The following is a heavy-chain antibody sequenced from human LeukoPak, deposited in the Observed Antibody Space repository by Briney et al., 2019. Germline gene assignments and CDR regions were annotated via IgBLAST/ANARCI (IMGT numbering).Heavy chain of an antibody. CDR2: LNSDGTRI. J-gene: IGHJ3*01. CDR1: GFSFSSYW. CDR3: IRDGLLWYGGAT. D-gene: IGHD2-21*01. Sequence: GGSLRLSCTASGFSFSSYWMHWVRQVPGKGLVWISCLNSDGTRINYADSVKGRFTISRDNAKNTLYLQMNSLRVEDTAVYYCIRDGLLWYGGATWGQGTMVTVSS. V-gene: IGHV3-74*01.